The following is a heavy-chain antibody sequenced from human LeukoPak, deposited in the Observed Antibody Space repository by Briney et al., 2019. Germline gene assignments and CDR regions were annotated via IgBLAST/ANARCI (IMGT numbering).Heavy chain of an antibody. V-gene: IGHV1-2*04. J-gene: IGHJ4*02. CDR1: GYTFTSYY. Sequence: ASVKVSCKASGYTFTSYYMHWVRQAPGQGLEWMGWINPNSGGTNYAQKFQGWVTMTRDTSISTAYMELSRLRSDDTAVYYCARGLGYCSSTSCYQFDYWGQGTLVTVSS. D-gene: IGHD2-2*01. CDR2: INPNSGGT. CDR3: ARGLGYCSSTSCYQFDY.